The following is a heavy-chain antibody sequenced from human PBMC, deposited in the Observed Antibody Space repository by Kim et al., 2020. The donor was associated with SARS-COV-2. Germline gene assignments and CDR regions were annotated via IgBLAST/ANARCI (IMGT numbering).Heavy chain of an antibody. D-gene: IGHD3-3*01. J-gene: IGHJ3*02. CDR3: ARTRTIFGAEHAFDI. Sequence: PSFQGHVTISADKSISTAYLQWSSLKASDTAMYYCARTRTIFGAEHAFDIWGQGTMVSVSS. V-gene: IGHV5-10-1*01.